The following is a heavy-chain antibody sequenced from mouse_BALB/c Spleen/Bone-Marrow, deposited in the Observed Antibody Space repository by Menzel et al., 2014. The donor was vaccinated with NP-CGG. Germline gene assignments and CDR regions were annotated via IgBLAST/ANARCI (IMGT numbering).Heavy chain of an antibody. V-gene: IGHV1-67*01. J-gene: IGHJ4*01. CDR2: ISGYYGDA. Sequence: QVQLQQSGAELVRPGVSVKISCKGFGYTFTDYAIHWVKQSHAKSLEWIGLISGYYGDAIYNQKFKGKATMTVDKSSRTAYMDLAGLTSEDSAIYYCARSGKVRNAMDCWGQGTSVTVSS. D-gene: IGHD2-14*01. CDR3: ARSGKVRNAMDC. CDR1: GYTFTDYA.